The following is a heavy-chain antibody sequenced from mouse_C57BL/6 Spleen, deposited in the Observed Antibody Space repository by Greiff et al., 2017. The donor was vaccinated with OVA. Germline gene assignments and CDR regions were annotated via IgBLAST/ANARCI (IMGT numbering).Heavy chain of an antibody. CDR2: ISSGSSTI. Sequence: EVHLVESGGGLVKPGGSLKLSCAASGFTFSDYGMHWVRQAPEKGLEWVAYISSGSSTIYYADTVKGRFTISRDNAKNTLFLQMTSLRSEDTAMYYCARGYYGSSYFDVWGTGTTVTVSS. V-gene: IGHV5-17*01. D-gene: IGHD1-1*01. CDR1: GFTFSDYG. CDR3: ARGYYGSSYFDV. J-gene: IGHJ1*03.